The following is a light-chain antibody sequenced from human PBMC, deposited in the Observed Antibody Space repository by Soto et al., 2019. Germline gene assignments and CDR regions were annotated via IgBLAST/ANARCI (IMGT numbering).Light chain of an antibody. CDR2: DAS. J-gene: IGKJ2*03. Sequence: EIQMTQSPSTLSASVGDRVTITCRASQSISSWLAWYQQKPGKAPKLLIYDASSLESGVPSRFSGSGSGTEFTLTISSLQPDDFATYYCQQYNSYTGFGQGTKLEIK. CDR1: QSISSW. V-gene: IGKV1-5*01. CDR3: QQYNSYTG.